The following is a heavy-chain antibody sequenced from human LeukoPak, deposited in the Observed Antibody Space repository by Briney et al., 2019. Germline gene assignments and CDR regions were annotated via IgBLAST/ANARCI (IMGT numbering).Heavy chain of an antibody. CDR2: FEPEEGET. D-gene: IGHD2-8*01. J-gene: IGHJ5*02. CDR3: ATESGASVMGGLDI. Sequence: ASVKVSCKASGYTFTSYDINWVRQAPGKGLEWMGGFEPEEGETLHAEKFEGRVNMTEDTSTGTAYLELSSLSSEDMGVYYCATESGASVMGGLDIWGQGILVTVSS. CDR1: GYTFTSYD. V-gene: IGHV1-24*01.